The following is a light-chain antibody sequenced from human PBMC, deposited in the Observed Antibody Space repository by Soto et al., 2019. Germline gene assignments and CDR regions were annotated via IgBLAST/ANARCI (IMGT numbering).Light chain of an antibody. CDR3: QQYNTYWT. V-gene: IGKV1-5*03. CDR1: QSVSSW. CDR2: KAS. J-gene: IGKJ1*01. Sequence: DIQMTQSPSTLSASVGDSVTITCRASQSVSSWLAWYQQKPGKAPKLLIYKASSLQSWVPSRFSGSASGTEFTLTISSLLPDDFATYYCQQYNTYWTFGQGTKV.